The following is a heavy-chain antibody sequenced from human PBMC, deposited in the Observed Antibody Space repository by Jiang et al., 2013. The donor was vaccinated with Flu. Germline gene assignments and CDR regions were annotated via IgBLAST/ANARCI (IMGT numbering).Heavy chain of an antibody. CDR3: AKDEVWGQRPQGAFDI. CDR2: ISGSGGST. D-gene: IGHD3-16*01. J-gene: IGHJ3*02. Sequence: SAISGSGGSTYYADSVKGRFTISRDNSKNTLYLQMNSLRAEDTAVYYCAKDEVWGQRPQGAFDIWGQGTTVTVSS. V-gene: IGHV3-23*01.